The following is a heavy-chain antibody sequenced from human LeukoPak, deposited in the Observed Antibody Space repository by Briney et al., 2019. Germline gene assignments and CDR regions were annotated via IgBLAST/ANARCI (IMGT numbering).Heavy chain of an antibody. CDR1: GGTFSSYA. CDR2: IIPIFGTA. D-gene: IGHD4-23*01. J-gene: IGHJ4*02. V-gene: IGHV1-69*13. CDR3: ARLNYGGTYYFDY. Sequence: ASVKVSCKASGGTFSSYAISWVRQAPGQGLEWMGGIIPIFGTANYAQKFQGRVTITADESTSTAYMELSSLRSEDTAVYYCARLNYGGTYYFDYWGQGTLVTVSS.